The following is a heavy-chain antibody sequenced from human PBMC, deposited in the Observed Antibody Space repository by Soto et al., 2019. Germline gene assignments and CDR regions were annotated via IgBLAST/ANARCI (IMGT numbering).Heavy chain of an antibody. D-gene: IGHD6-13*01. Sequence: SETLSLTCTVSGTSISSSDYYWGWIRQPPGKGLEWITSIYYTGMAYYNPSLKSRVTISVDTSKNQFSLKLSSVTAADTAVYYCAREGVSSSWYNYYGMDVWGQGTTVTVSS. CDR1: GTSISSSDYY. V-gene: IGHV4-39*07. CDR3: AREGVSSSWYNYYGMDV. J-gene: IGHJ6*02. CDR2: IYYTGMA.